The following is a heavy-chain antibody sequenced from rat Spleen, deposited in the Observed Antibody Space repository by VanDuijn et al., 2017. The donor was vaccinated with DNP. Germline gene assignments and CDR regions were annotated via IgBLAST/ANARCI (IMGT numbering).Heavy chain of an antibody. J-gene: IGHJ4*01. V-gene: IGHV5-58*01. D-gene: IGHD1-10*01. Sequence: EVQLVESGGGLVQPGRSLKLSCVASGFTFSSYWMYWIRQAPTKGLEWVASITPSGGRTYYPDSVKGRFTISRDNAENTVYLQMNSLRSEDTATYYCAKGIYNNYAMDAWGQGTSVTVSS. CDR3: AKGIYNNYAMDA. CDR2: ITPSGGRT. CDR1: GFTFSSYW.